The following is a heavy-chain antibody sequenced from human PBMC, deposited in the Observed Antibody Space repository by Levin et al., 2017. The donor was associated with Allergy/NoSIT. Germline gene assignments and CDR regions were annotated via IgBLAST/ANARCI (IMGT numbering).Heavy chain of an antibody. CDR2: ISRSSGTI. CDR1: GVTFSAYS. J-gene: IGHJ4*02. D-gene: IGHD2-21*02. Sequence: GGSLRLSCTVSGVTFSAYSMNWVRQAPGKGLEWVSYISRSSGTIYYADSVKGRFTISRDNAKNSLYMQMNSLRDEDTAVYYCAAPALPSCGGDCSRYYFDYWGQGALVTVSS. CDR3: AAPALPSCGGDCSRYYFDY. V-gene: IGHV3-48*02.